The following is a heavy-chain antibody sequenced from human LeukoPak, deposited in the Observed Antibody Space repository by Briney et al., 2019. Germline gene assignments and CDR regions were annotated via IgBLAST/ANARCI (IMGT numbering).Heavy chain of an antibody. CDR1: GYTFTSYA. CDR2: INTNTGNP. J-gene: IGHJ4*02. CDR3: ARGPNILWFGEPHFDY. V-gene: IGHV7-4-1*02. Sequence: GASVKVSCKASGYTFTSYAMNWVRQAPGQGLEWMGWINTNTGNPTYAQGFTGRFVFSLDTSVSTAYLQISSLKAEDTAVYYCARGPNILWFGEPHFDYWGQGTLVTVSS. D-gene: IGHD3-10*01.